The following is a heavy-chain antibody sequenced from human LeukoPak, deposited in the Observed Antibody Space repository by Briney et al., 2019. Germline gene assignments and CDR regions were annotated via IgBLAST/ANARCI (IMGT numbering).Heavy chain of an antibody. Sequence: TSETLSLTCAVYGGSFSGYYWSWIRQPPGKGLEWIGEINHSGSTNYNPSLKSRVTISVDTSKNQFSLKLSSVTAADTAVYYCARPGYSSGSYYAVYDYWGQGTLVTVSS. D-gene: IGHD3-10*01. CDR3: ARPGYSSGSYYAVYDY. V-gene: IGHV4-34*01. CDR1: GGSFSGYY. CDR2: INHSGST. J-gene: IGHJ4*02.